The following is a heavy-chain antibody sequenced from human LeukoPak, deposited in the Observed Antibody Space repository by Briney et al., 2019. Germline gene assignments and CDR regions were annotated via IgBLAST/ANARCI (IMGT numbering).Heavy chain of an antibody. V-gene: IGHV3-30*04. D-gene: IGHD6-19*01. CDR1: GFTFSSYA. J-gene: IGHJ4*02. CDR2: ISYDGSNK. Sequence: GGSLRLSCAASGFTFSSYAMHWVRQAPGKGLEWVAVISYDGSNKYYADSVKGRFTISRDNVQNSLYLQMDSLRVEDTAVYYCARDKPRDSVAGSNFDYWGQGILVTVSS. CDR3: ARDKPRDSVAGSNFDY.